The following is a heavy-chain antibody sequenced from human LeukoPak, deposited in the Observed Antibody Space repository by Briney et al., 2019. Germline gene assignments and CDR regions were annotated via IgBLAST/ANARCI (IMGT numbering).Heavy chain of an antibody. CDR2: IYSGGST. V-gene: IGHV3-53*01. Sequence: SGGSLRLSCAASGFTVSSNYMSWVRQAPGKGLEWVSVIYSGGSTYYADSVKGRFTISRDNSKNTVYLQMSSLRAEDTAVYYCARAKYDYVWGSYPPENWFDPWGQGTLVTVSS. CDR3: ARAKYDYVWGSYPPENWFDP. J-gene: IGHJ5*02. CDR1: GFTVSSNY. D-gene: IGHD3-16*02.